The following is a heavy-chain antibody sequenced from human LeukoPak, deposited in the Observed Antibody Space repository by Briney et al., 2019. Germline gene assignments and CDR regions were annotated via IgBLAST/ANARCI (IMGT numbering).Heavy chain of an antibody. J-gene: IGHJ4*02. CDR1: GFTFSAYA. V-gene: IGHV3-30*18. Sequence: PGGSLRLSCAASGFTFSAYALHWVRPAPAKGLEWVAVKLQDGSNKYYADSVKGRFTITRDNSKNTLYLLMNSLGAEDTAVYYCVKNDYFDSSGYYTYWGQGILVTVSS. CDR2: KLQDGSNK. D-gene: IGHD3-22*01. CDR3: VKNDYFDSSGYYTY.